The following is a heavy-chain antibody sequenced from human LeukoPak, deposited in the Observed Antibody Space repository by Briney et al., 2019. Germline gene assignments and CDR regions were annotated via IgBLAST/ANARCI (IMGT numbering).Heavy chain of an antibody. Sequence: GGSLRLSCSASGFSFSDSYMSWFRLSPQKGLEWIAYITSSGTTTEYADSVKGRFTITRVNAKSSLYLQMNSLRPEDTAVYYCARDPDYGDPYWGQGTLVTVSS. D-gene: IGHD4/OR15-4a*01. CDR1: GFSFSDSY. V-gene: IGHV3-11*01. J-gene: IGHJ4*02. CDR3: ARDPDYGDPY. CDR2: ITSSGTTT.